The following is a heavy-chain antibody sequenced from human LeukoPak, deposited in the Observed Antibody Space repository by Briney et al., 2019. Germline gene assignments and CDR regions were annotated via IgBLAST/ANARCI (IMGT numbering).Heavy chain of an antibody. D-gene: IGHD3-10*01. CDR3: ARDSMVRGVLSSIY. CDR2: INTGSSTM. V-gene: IGHV3-48*04. Sequence: PGGSLRLSCAASGFTFSSYSMNWVRQAPGKGLEWVSYINTGSSTMYYADSVKGRFTISRDNAKNSLYLQMNSLRAEDTAVYYCARDSMVRGVLSSIYWGQRTLVTVSS. J-gene: IGHJ4*02. CDR1: GFTFSSYS.